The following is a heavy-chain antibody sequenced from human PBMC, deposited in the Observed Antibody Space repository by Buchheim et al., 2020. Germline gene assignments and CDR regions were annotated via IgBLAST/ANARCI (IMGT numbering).Heavy chain of an antibody. CDR1: GFTFSSYW. D-gene: IGHD4-17*01. V-gene: IGHV3-7*01. J-gene: IGHJ6*02. CDR3: ASPPLFYGDYDYYGMDV. CDR2: IKQDGSEK. Sequence: EVQLVESGGGLVQPGGSLRLSCAASGFTFSSYWMSWVRQAPGKGLEWVANIKQDGSEKYYVDSVKGRFTISRDNAKNSLYLPMNSLRAEDTAVYYCASPPLFYGDYDYYGMDVWGQGTT.